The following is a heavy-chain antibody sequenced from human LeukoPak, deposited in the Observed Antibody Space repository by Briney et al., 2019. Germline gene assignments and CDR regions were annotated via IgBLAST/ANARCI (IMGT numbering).Heavy chain of an antibody. CDR1: GFTVSSNY. V-gene: IGHV3-66*03. CDR2: IYDSGTT. D-gene: IGHD3-22*01. CDR3: AKDSPPYYYDSSGYSGYFDY. J-gene: IGHJ4*02. Sequence: PGGSLRLSCATSGFTVSSNYMSWVRQAPGKGLEWVSVIYDSGTTYYADSVKGRFLIFRDTSKNTVDLQMNSLRAEDTAVYYCAKDSPPYYYDSSGYSGYFDYWGQGTLVTVSS.